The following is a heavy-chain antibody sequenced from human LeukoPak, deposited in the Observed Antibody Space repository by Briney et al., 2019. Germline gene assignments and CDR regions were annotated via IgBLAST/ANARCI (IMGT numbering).Heavy chain of an antibody. Sequence: VASVNVSRTASGVIFSSYTFSRVRQTPGQGLERIGEITPVSDLAHYAQKFQCRVTFTADTHTGTTYMELRSLRSEDTAVYYCARDRGLGLADSWGQGTLVSVSS. J-gene: IGHJ4*02. CDR3: ARDRGLGLADS. CDR2: ITPVSDLA. V-gene: IGHV1-69*10. CDR1: GVIFSSYT. D-gene: IGHD3-16*01.